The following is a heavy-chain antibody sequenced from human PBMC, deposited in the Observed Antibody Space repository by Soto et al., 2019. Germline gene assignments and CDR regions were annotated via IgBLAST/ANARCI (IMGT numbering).Heavy chain of an antibody. CDR2: ISGSGGST. V-gene: IGHV3-23*01. J-gene: IGHJ4*02. D-gene: IGHD2-21*02. Sequence: PGRSHRLRYAASGCNFSNYAMSWVRQAPGKGLEWVSAISGSGGSTYYADSVKGRFTISRDNSKNTLYLQMNGLRAEDTAVYYCASHGGNSGTYYFDYWGQGTLVTVSS. CDR1: GCNFSNYA. CDR3: ASHGGNSGTYYFDY.